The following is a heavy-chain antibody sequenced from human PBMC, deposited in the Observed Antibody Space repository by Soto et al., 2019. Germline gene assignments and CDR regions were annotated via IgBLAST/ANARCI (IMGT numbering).Heavy chain of an antibody. D-gene: IGHD5-12*01. V-gene: IGHV4-59*01. CDR1: GVSISSYY. CDR3: AGGRWLPLPTY. Sequence: WETLSLTCAVSGVSISSYYRSWIWQPPGKGLEWIGYIYYSGGTDYNPSLKSRVTISVDTTKNQFSLKLSSVTAADTAVYYYAGGRWLPLPTYWGQGTLVTVSS. J-gene: IGHJ4*02. CDR2: IYYSGGT.